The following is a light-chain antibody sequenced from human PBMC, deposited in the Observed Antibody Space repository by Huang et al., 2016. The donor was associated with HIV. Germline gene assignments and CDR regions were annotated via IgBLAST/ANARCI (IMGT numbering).Light chain of an antibody. CDR2: AAS. V-gene: IGKV1-39*01. CDR1: QSLSNY. CDR3: QQSYNTPLT. Sequence: DIQMTHSPSSLSASVGDTVTITCRASQSLSNYLNWYQHKPGKAPKLLVYAASSLQSGVPSRFSGSGSGTDFTLTISSLQPEDFATYYCQQSYNTPLTFGQGTRLEIK. J-gene: IGKJ5*01.